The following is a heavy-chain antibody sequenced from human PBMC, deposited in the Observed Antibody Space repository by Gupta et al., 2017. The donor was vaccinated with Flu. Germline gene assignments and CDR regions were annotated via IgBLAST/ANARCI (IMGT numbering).Heavy chain of an antibody. Sequence: QVQLQESGPGLATPSQTLSLTCTVSGGSISSGSYYLRWIRQPAGKGLEWIGRIYTSGSTNYNPSLKSRVTISVDTSKNQFSLKLSSVTAADTAVYYCARTTKIVVVPAVAYYYGMDVWGQGTTVTVSS. V-gene: IGHV4-61*02. CDR2: IYTSGST. J-gene: IGHJ6*02. CDR3: ARTTKIVVVPAVAYYYGMDV. CDR1: GGSISSGSYY. D-gene: IGHD2-2*01.